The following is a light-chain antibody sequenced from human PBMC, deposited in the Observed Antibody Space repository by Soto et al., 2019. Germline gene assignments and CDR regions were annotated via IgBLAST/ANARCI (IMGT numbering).Light chain of an antibody. CDR1: QSVSSR. Sequence: EIGLTQSPGALSFSPGERGTLSCRASQSVSSRLAWYQQKPGQAPRLLIYDVSNRATGIPARFSGSGSGTEFILTISSLQSEDFAVYYCQQYNNCPPITFGQGTRLEIK. V-gene: IGKV3D-15*01. CDR3: QQYNNCPPIT. CDR2: DVS. J-gene: IGKJ5*01.